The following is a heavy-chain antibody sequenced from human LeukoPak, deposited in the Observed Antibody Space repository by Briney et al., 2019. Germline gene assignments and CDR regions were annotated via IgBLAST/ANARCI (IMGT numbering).Heavy chain of an antibody. Sequence: GGSLRLSCAASGFTFSSYAMHWVRQAPGKGLEWVAVISYDGSNKYYADSVKGRFTISRDNSKNTLYLQMNSLRAEDTAVYYCAKDLGAPAGLQIYFDYWGQGTLVTVSS. V-gene: IGHV3-30-3*01. CDR1: GFTFSSYA. D-gene: IGHD6-13*01. CDR2: ISYDGSNK. J-gene: IGHJ4*02. CDR3: AKDLGAPAGLQIYFDY.